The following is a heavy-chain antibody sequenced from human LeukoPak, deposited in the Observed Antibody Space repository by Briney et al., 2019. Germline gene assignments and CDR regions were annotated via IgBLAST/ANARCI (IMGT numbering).Heavy chain of an antibody. D-gene: IGHD1-1*01. CDR2: IKEDGSEK. V-gene: IGHV3-7*01. CDR3: ATYTNWVAGNV. J-gene: IGHJ6*02. Sequence: GVSLRLSCAACGFTCSKGWMNWVRQAPGQGLEWVAAIKEDGSEKGYVDSVKGRFTISRDNAKNSLYLQMNSLRAEDTAVYYCATYTNWVAGNVWGQGTSVSVSS. CDR1: GFTCSKGW.